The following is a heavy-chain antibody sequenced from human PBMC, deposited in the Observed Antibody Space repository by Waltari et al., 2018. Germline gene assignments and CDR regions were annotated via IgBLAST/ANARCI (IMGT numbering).Heavy chain of an antibody. J-gene: IGHJ3*02. Sequence: VQLVESGGGLVKPGGSLRRSCAASGFTFSIYTINWVRQAPGKGLEWLSSISSSSSNIYYADSVKGRFTISRDNTKKSLYLQINSLRIEDTAVYYCARDREVTKWSLIPDERRAFDIWGQGTMVTVSS. CDR2: ISSSSSNI. CDR1: GFTFSIYT. V-gene: IGHV3-21*01. D-gene: IGHD2-15*01. CDR3: ARDREVTKWSLIPDERRAFDI.